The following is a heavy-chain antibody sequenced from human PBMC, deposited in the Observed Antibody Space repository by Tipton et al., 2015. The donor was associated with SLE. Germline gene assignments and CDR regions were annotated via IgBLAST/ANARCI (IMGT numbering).Heavy chain of an antibody. CDR2: IYYSGST. D-gene: IGHD1-26*01. J-gene: IGHJ4*02. CDR3: ARRGVGAIDY. V-gene: IGHV4-39*07. CDR1: GGSISSSGYD. Sequence: GLVKPSETLSLTCTVSGGSISSSGYDWGWIRQPPGKGLEWIGSIYYSGSTYYNPSLKSRVTISVDTSKNQFSLKLSSVTAADTAVYYCARRGVGAIDYWGQGTLVTVSS.